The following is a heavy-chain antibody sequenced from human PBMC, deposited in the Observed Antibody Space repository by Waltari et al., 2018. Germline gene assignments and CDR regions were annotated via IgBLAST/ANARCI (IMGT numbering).Heavy chain of an antibody. Sequence: QVQLQESGPGLVKPSETLSLTCTVSGGSISSYYWSWIRQPPGKGLELIGYIYYSGSTNYNPSLKSRVTISVDTSKNQFSLKLSSVTAADTAVYYCARDRGVTTGFYYYYYGMDVWGQGTTVTVSS. V-gene: IGHV4-59*01. D-gene: IGHD4-17*01. CDR3: ARDRGVTTGFYYYYYGMDV. CDR1: GGSISSYY. CDR2: IYYSGST. J-gene: IGHJ6*02.